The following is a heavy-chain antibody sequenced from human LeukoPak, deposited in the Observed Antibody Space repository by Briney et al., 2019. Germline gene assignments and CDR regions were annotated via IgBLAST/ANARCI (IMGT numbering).Heavy chain of an antibody. Sequence: GGSLRLSCAASGFTFTDYTMNWVRQAPGKGLEWVSYISGSGRVIYNADSVKGRFTISRDNAKNSLYPQMNSLRDEDTAVYYCARDGPTVKFDHWGQGTLVTVSS. CDR3: ARDGPTVKFDH. CDR2: ISGSGRVI. CDR1: GFTFTDYT. D-gene: IGHD4-17*01. V-gene: IGHV3-48*02. J-gene: IGHJ4*02.